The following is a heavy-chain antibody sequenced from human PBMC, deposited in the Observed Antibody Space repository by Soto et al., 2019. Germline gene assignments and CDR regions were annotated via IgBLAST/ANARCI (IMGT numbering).Heavy chain of an antibody. CDR2: IDPGSGLA. D-gene: IGHD2-8*01. CDR1: GYTLPNYA. CDR3: TRDLNGGNPFDY. V-gene: IGHV1-3*01. Sequence: QVHFVQSGDEVKKPGASVRLSCKPSGYTLPNYAIQWVRQAAGQRLEWLGWIDPGSGLATLSQRLHGRITLTRDDSATTFYMELNSLTPEDTGVYFCTRDLNGGNPFDYWGQGALVTVSS. J-gene: IGHJ4*02.